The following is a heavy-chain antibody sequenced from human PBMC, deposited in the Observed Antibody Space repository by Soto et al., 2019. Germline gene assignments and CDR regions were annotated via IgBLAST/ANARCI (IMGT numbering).Heavy chain of an antibody. D-gene: IGHD6-19*01. J-gene: IGHJ4*02. CDR3: AKDATRTNGWYNFDY. Sequence: SGVSLRLSCAASGFTFSYFAMCWVRQAPGKGLEWVSVLNDRGDTTYYTDSVKDRFTISRDNSKTTLYLQMKSLRAEDTAVYYCAKDATRTNGWYNFDYWGQGPLVTVS. CDR2: LNDRGDTT. CDR1: GFTFSYFA. V-gene: IGHV3-23*01.